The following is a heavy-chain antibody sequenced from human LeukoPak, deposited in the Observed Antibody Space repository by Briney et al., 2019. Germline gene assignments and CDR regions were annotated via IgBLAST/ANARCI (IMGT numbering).Heavy chain of an antibody. V-gene: IGHV3-23*01. CDR2: ISGSGGST. CDR3: AKEGVDYGSGSYSAYYFDY. CDR1: GFTFSDYY. Sequence: GGSLRLSCAASGFTFSDYYMSWIRQAPGKGLEWVSAISGSGGSTYYADSVKGRFTISRDNSKNTLYLQMNSLRAEDTAVYYCAKEGVDYGSGSYSAYYFDYWGQGTLVTVSS. J-gene: IGHJ4*02. D-gene: IGHD3-10*01.